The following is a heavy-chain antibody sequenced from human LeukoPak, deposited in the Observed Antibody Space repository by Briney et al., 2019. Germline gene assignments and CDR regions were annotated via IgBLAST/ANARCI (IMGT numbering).Heavy chain of an antibody. CDR1: GGSFSGYY. CDR3: ARGRYSFGY. V-gene: IGHV4-34*01. Sequence: SETLSLTCAVYGGSFSGYYWSWIRQPPGKGLEWIGEINHSGSTNYNPSLKSRVTISVDTSKNQFSLNLSSVTAADTAVYFCARGRYSFGYWGQGTLVTVSS. J-gene: IGHJ4*02. D-gene: IGHD5-18*01. CDR2: INHSGST.